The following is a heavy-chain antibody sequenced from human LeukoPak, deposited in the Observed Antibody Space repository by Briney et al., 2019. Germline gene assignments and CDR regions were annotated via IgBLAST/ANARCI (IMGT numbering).Heavy chain of an antibody. D-gene: IGHD3-10*02. J-gene: IGHJ4*02. V-gene: IGHV3-30-3*01. CDR1: GFTFSSYA. CDR3: AKVVRAWGGPPPYV. CDR2: ISYDGSNK. Sequence: GRSLRLSCAASGFTFSSYAMHWVRQAPGKGLEWVAVISYDGSNKYYADSVKGRFTISRDNSKNTLYLQMNSLRAEDTAVYYCAKVVRAWGGPPPYVWGQGTLVTVSS.